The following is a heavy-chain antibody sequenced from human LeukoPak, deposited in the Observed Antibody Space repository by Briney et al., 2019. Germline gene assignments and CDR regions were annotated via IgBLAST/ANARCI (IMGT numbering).Heavy chain of an antibody. Sequence: SETLSLTCTVSGGSISSSSYYWGWIRQPPGKGLEWIGSIYYSGSTYYNPSLKSRVTISVDTSKNQFSLKLSSVTAADTAVYYCASEYCSSTSCWGRGSPHDVWGKGTTVTVSS. CDR3: ASEYCSSTSCWGRGSPHDV. CDR2: IYYSGST. J-gene: IGHJ6*04. V-gene: IGHV4-39*01. D-gene: IGHD2-2*01. CDR1: GGSISSSSYY.